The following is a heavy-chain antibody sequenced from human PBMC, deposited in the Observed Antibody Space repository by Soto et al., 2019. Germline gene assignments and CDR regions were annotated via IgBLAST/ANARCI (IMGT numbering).Heavy chain of an antibody. CDR1: GGSFSGYY. CDR2: INHSGST. V-gene: IGHV4-34*01. D-gene: IGHD4-17*01. Sequence: QVQLQQWGAGLLKPSETLSLTCAVYGGSFSGYYWSWIRQPPGKGLEWIGEINHSGSTNYNPSLKSRVTISVDTSKNQFSLKLSSVTAADTAVYYCARGRRTTVTIGYWGRGTLVSVSS. CDR3: ARGRRTTVTIGY. J-gene: IGHJ4*02.